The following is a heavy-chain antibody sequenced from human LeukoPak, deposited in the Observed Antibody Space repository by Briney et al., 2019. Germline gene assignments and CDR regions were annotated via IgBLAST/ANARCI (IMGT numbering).Heavy chain of an antibody. CDR3: ARAYDSSGYWPEYFHH. V-gene: IGHV3-53*04. CDR1: GFAVSNNY. Sequence: GGSLRLSCAASGFAVSNNYMSWVRQAPGKGLEWVSIIYGGGSTYYADSVNGRFTISRHNSKNTLLLQMNSLRTEDTAVYYCARAYDSSGYWPEYFHHWGQGTLVTVSS. CDR2: IYGGGST. J-gene: IGHJ1*01. D-gene: IGHD3-22*01.